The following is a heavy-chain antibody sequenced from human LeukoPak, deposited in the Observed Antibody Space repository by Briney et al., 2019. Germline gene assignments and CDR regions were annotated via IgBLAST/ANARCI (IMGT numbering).Heavy chain of an antibody. CDR2: INGDGGST. CDR1: GFTFSTYA. V-gene: IGHV3-23*01. CDR3: AKRPDCSTTNCFRFEY. J-gene: IGHJ4*02. D-gene: IGHD2-2*01. Sequence: PGGSLRLSCAASGFTFSTYAMSWVRQAPGQGLEWVSSINGDGGSTYYAESVKGRFTVSRDNSKNTLYLQMDSLRAKDTAVYYCAKRPDCSTTNCFRFEYWGQGTLVTVSS.